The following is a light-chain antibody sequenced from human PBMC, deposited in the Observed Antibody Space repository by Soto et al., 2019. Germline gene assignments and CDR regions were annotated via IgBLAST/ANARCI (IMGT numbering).Light chain of an antibody. CDR3: QQYYSWPPLT. CDR2: DAS. CDR1: QSLNSD. Sequence: DIVMTQSPATLYVSPGERVTLSGRASQSLNSDLGWYQQKPGQAPRLLIYDASTRATGIPARFTGSGSGTDFTLTISNVQSEDFAVYFCQQYYSWPPLTFGRGTKVDIK. J-gene: IGKJ4*01. V-gene: IGKV3-15*01.